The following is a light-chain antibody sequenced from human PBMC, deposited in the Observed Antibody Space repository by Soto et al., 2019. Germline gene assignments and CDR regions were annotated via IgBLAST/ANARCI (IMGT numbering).Light chain of an antibody. V-gene: IGKV4-1*01. J-gene: IGKJ1*01. Sequence: DIVMTQSPDSLAKSLGERATINCKSSQSVLYSSNNKNFLAWYQQKPGQPPKLLIYWASTRESGVPYRFSGSGSGTDFTLTINSLQAEDVAVYYCQQYYTTPPTFGQGTKVEIK. CDR2: WAS. CDR1: QSVLYSSNNKNF. CDR3: QQYYTTPPT.